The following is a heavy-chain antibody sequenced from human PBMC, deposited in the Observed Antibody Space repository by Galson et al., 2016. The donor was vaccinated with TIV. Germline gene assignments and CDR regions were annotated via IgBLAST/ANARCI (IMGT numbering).Heavy chain of an antibody. Sequence: SVKVSCKASGYTFTGYYIHWVRQDPGQGLVWMGRIKPSTDVTDYEQNFQGRVTMTRDTSIMTVYMELSSLRSDDTALYYCAKAGAVLRYFDWLFDAFDIWGQGTMVAVSP. D-gene: IGHD3-9*01. CDR1: GYTFTGYY. J-gene: IGHJ3*02. V-gene: IGHV1-2*06. CDR2: IKPSTDVT. CDR3: AKAGAVLRYFDWLFDAFDI.